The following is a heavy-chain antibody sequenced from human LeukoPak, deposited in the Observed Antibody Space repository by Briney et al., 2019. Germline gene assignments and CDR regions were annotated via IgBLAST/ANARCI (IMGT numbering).Heavy chain of an antibody. J-gene: IGHJ4*02. CDR1: GYTFTSYY. V-gene: IGHV1-3*01. CDR3: ARTYYYDSSGYYYINYYFDY. Sequence: GASVKVSCKASGYTFTSYYMHWVRQAPGQRLEWMGWINAGNGNTKYSQKFQGRVTITRDTSASTAYMELSSLRSEDTAVYYCARTYYYDSSGYYYINYYFDYWGQGTLVTVSS. D-gene: IGHD3-22*01. CDR2: INAGNGNT.